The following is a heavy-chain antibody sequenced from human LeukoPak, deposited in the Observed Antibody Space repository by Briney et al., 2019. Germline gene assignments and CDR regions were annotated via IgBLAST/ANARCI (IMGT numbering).Heavy chain of an antibody. J-gene: IGHJ4*02. V-gene: IGHV3-48*02. CDR1: GFTFSSYS. CDR3: ARDGGYDFWSGYLDY. Sequence: GGSLRLSCAASGFTFSSYSMNWVRQAPGKGLEWVSYISSSSSTIYYADSVKGRFTISRDNAKNSLYLQMNSLRDEDTAVYYCARDGGYDFWSGYLDYWGQGTLVTVSS. CDR2: ISSSSSTI. D-gene: IGHD3-3*01.